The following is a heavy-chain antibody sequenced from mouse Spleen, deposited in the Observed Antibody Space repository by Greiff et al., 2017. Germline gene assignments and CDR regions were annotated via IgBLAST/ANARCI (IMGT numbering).Heavy chain of an antibody. CDR1: GFSLTSYG. Sequence: QVQLQQSGPGLVQPSQSLSITCTVSGFSLTSYGVHWVRQSPGTGLEWLGVIWSGGSTDYNAAFISRLSISKDNSKSQVFFKMNSLQADDTAIYYCARYYRYDRGYAMDYWGQGTSVTVSS. J-gene: IGHJ4*01. CDR2: IWSGGST. CDR3: ARYYRYDRGYAMDY. D-gene: IGHD2-14*01. V-gene: IGHV2-2*01.